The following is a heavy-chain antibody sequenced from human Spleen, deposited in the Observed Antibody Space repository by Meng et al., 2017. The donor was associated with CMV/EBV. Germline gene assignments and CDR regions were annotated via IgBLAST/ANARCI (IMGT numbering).Heavy chain of an antibody. CDR3: ARVGDYDSSGYGGMDV. Sequence: GGSLRLSCAASGFTFDDYGMSWVRQAPGKGLEWVSGINWNGGSTAYAESVKGRFTISRDNAKNSLYMQMNSLRAEDTALYYSARVGDYDSSGYGGMDVWGQGTTVTVSS. J-gene: IGHJ6*02. V-gene: IGHV3-20*04. CDR1: GFTFDDYG. D-gene: IGHD3-22*01. CDR2: INWNGGST.